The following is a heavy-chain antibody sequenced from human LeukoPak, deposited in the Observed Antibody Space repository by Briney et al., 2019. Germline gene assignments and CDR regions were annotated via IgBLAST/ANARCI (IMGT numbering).Heavy chain of an antibody. V-gene: IGHV3-23*01. D-gene: IGHD7-27*01. CDR3: AKDPKLGARVNYYYMDV. CDR2: ISGSGGST. CDR1: GFTFSSYA. J-gene: IGHJ6*03. Sequence: GGSLRLSCAASGFTFSSYAMSWVRQAPGKGLEWVSAISGSGGSTYYADSVKGRFTISRDNSKNTLYQQMNSLRAEDTAVYYCAKDPKLGARVNYYYMDVWGKGTTVTVSS.